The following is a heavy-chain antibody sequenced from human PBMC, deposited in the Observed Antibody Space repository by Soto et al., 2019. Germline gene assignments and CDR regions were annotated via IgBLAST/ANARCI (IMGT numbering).Heavy chain of an antibody. CDR3: ARDKITGLFDY. V-gene: IGHV3-48*01. D-gene: IGHD2-8*02. Sequence: GGALRLSCVDSGVTFCSYSMNWVRQAPGKGLEWVSYISSSSSTVYYADSVKGRFTISRDNAKNSLYLQMNSLRAEDTAVYYCARDKITGLFDYWGQGTLVTVSS. J-gene: IGHJ4*02. CDR2: ISSSSSTV. CDR1: GVTFCSYS.